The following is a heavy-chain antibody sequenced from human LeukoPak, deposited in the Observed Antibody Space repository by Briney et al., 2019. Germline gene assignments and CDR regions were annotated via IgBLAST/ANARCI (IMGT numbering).Heavy chain of an antibody. V-gene: IGHV1-69*06. D-gene: IGHD2-2*01. CDR3: ASGSSSSTTLGAIGLNDAFDI. J-gene: IGHJ3*02. CDR2: IITIFGTA. Sequence: SVKVSCKASGGTFSSYAISWVRQAPGQGLEWMGGIITIFGTANYAQKFQGRVTITADKSMSTAYMELSSLRSEDTAVYYCASGSSSSTTLGAIGLNDAFDIWGQGTMVTVSS. CDR1: GGTFSSYA.